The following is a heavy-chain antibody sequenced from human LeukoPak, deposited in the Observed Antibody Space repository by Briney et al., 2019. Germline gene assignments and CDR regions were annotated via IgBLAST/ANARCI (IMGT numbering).Heavy chain of an antibody. J-gene: IGHJ6*03. Sequence: SETLSLTCTVSGGSISSYYWSWIRQPAGKGLEWTGRIYTSGSTNYNPSLKSRVTMSVDTSKNQFSLKLSSVTAADTAVYYCASYITIFGVVSGRPYYMDVWGKGTTVTVSS. CDR2: IYTSGST. CDR3: ASYITIFGVVSGRPYYMDV. V-gene: IGHV4-4*07. D-gene: IGHD3-3*01. CDR1: GGSISSYY.